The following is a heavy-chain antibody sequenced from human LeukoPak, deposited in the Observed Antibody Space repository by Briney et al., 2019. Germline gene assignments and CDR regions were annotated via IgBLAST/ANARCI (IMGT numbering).Heavy chain of an antibody. CDR3: ASYSIAAAGFDY. V-gene: IGHV3-11*06. CDR1: GFTFSDYY. CDR2: ISSSSYT. Sequence: GGSLRLSCAASGFTFSDYYMSWIRQAPGKGQEWVSYISSSSYTNYADSVKGRFTISRDNAKNSLYLQMNSLRAEDTAVYYCASYSIAAAGFDYWGQGTLVTVSS. J-gene: IGHJ4*02. D-gene: IGHD6-13*01.